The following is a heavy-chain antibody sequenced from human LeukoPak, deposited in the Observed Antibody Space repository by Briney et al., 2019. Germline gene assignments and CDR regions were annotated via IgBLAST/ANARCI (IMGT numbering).Heavy chain of an antibody. V-gene: IGHV4-38-2*02. CDR1: GYSISSGYY. CDR2: IYHSGRT. J-gene: IGHJ3*02. Sequence: PSETLSLTCTVSGYSISSGYYWGWIRQPPGKGLEWIGSIYHSGRTFYSPSLKSRVTISVDTSKNQFSLKLSSVTAADTAVYYCARVGPPHYYDSSGYYSGGAFDIWGQGTMVTVSS. CDR3: ARVGPPHYYDSSGYYSGGAFDI. D-gene: IGHD3-22*01.